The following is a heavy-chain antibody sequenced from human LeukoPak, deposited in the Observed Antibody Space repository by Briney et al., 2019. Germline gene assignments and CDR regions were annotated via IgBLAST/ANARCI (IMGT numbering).Heavy chain of an antibody. CDR2: INPNSGGT. CDR1: GYTFTGSY. Sequence: ASVKVSCKASGYTFTGSYMHWVRQAPGQGLEWMGWINPNSGGTNYAQKFQGRVTMTRDTSISTAYMELSRLRSDDTAVYYCARGSSSWTDFNWFDPWGQGTLVTVSS. D-gene: IGHD6-13*01. V-gene: IGHV1-2*02. J-gene: IGHJ5*02. CDR3: ARGSSSWTDFNWFDP.